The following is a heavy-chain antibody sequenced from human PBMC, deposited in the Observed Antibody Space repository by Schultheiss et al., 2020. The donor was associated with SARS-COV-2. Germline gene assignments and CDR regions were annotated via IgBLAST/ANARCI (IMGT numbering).Heavy chain of an antibody. Sequence: SETLSLTCAVYGGSFSGYYWSWIRQPPGKGLEWIGSIYHSGSTYYNPSLKSRVTISVDTSKNQFSLKLSSVTAADTAVYYCARDRGPPRWLLQNDAFDIWGQGTMVTVSS. CDR2: IYHSGST. D-gene: IGHD2-15*01. CDR3: ARDRGPPRWLLQNDAFDI. V-gene: IGHV4-34*01. CDR1: GGSFSGYY. J-gene: IGHJ3*02.